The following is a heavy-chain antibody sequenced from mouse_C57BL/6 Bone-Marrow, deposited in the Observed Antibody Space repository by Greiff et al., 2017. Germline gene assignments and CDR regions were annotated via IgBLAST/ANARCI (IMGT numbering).Heavy chain of an antibody. CDR3: ARVPIYYYGSSYSGYAMDY. CDR2: ISYDGSN. Sequence: EVQVVESGPGLVKPSQSLSLTCSVTGYSITSGYYWNWIRQFPGNKLEWMGYISYDGSNNYNPSLKNRIFITRDTSKNQFFLKLNSVTTEDTATYYCARVPIYYYGSSYSGYAMDYWGQGTSVTVSS. V-gene: IGHV3-6*01. CDR1: GYSITSGYY. J-gene: IGHJ4*01. D-gene: IGHD1-1*01.